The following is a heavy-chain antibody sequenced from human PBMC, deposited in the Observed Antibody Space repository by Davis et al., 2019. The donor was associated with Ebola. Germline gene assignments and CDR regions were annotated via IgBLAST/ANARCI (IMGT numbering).Heavy chain of an antibody. V-gene: IGHV4-59*01. J-gene: IGHJ5*02. Sequence: SETLSLTCTVSGGSISSYYWSWIRQPPGKGLEWIGYIYYSGSTNYNPSLKSRVTISVDTSKNQFSLKLSSVTAADTAVYYCARVGYDFWSGYYNGNWFDPWGQGTLVTVSS. CDR1: GGSISSYY. CDR3: ARVGYDFWSGYYNGNWFDP. CDR2: IYYSGST. D-gene: IGHD3-3*01.